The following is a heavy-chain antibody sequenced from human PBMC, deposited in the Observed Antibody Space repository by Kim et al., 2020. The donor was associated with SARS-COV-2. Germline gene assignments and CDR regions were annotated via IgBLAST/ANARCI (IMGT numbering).Heavy chain of an antibody. CDR1: GFTFSSYS. J-gene: IGHJ6*02. CDR2: ISSSSSTI. V-gene: IGHV3-48*02. CDR3: ARELQWLGIFVGMDV. Sequence: GGSLGLSCAASGFTFSSYSMNWVRQAPGKGLEWVSYISSSSSTIYYADSVKGRFTISRDNAKNSLYLQMNSLRDEDTAVYYCARELQWLGIFVGMDVWGQGTTVTVSS. D-gene: IGHD6-19*01.